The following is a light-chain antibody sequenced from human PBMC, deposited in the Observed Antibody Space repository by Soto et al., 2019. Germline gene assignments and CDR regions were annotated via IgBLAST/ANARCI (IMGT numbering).Light chain of an antibody. CDR2: GAS. CDR3: QQYDSSPRT. J-gene: IGKJ1*01. V-gene: IGKV3-20*01. Sequence: EIVLTQSPGTLSLSPGERATLSCRASQSVSTRSLAWYQQKPGQAPRLLISGASSRAADIPDRFSGSGSGTDFTLTINRLEPEDFAVYSCQQYDSSPRTFGQGTKVDIK. CDR1: QSVSTRS.